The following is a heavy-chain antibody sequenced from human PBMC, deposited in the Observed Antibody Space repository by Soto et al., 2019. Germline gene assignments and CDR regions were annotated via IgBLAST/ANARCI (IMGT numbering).Heavy chain of an antibody. CDR3: ARDPSAAAPDY. Sequence: GWSLRLSCASSVFTFISYAMHWVRQAPGKGLEWVAVISYDGSNKYYADSVKGRFTISRDNSKNTLYLQMNSLRAEDTAVYYCARDPSAAAPDYWGQGTLVTVSS. V-gene: IGHV3-30-3*01. CDR2: ISYDGSNK. J-gene: IGHJ4*02. CDR1: VFTFISYA. D-gene: IGHD6-13*01.